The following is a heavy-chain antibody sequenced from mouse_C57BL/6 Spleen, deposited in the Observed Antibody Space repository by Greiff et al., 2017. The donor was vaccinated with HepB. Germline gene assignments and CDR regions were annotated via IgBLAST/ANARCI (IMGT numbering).Heavy chain of an antibody. CDR2: IHPNSGST. CDR3: AREENSWFAY. Sequence: VKLQQSGAELVKPGASVKLSCKASGYTFTSYWMHWVKQRPGQGLEWIGMIHPNSGSTNYNEKFKSKATLTVDKSSSTAYMQLRSLTSEDSAVYYCAREENSWFAYWGQGTLVTVSA. V-gene: IGHV1-64*01. J-gene: IGHJ3*01. CDR1: GYTFTSYW.